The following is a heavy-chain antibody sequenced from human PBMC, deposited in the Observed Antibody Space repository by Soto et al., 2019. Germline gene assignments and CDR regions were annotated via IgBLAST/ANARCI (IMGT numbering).Heavy chain of an antibody. V-gene: IGHV3-11*01. J-gene: IGHJ4*02. CDR3: ARDDHTYGVY. D-gene: IGHD2-21*01. CDR2: IGPYGNSI. Sequence: PGESLKISCAASGFSFRDYFMSWLRQAPGKGLEWVSYIGPYGNSIYYADSVKGRFTIFRDDATKSLHLHMNSLRTDDTAVYYCARDDHTYGVYWGQGTPVTVSS. CDR1: GFSFRDYF.